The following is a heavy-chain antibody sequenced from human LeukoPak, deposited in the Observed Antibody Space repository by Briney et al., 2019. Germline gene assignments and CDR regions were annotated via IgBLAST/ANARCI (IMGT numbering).Heavy chain of an antibody. D-gene: IGHD2-15*01. CDR2: INPSGSST. Sequence: ASVKVSCKASGYTFTSYYMHWVRQAPGQGLEWMGVINPSGSSTSYAQKFQGRVTMTSDMSTSTVYMEQSSLRSEDTAVYYCARESGGFWGQGTLVTVSS. V-gene: IGHV1-46*01. CDR3: ARESGGF. CDR1: GYTFTSYY. J-gene: IGHJ4*02.